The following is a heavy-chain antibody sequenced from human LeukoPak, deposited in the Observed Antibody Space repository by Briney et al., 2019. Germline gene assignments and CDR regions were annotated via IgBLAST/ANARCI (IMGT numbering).Heavy chain of an antibody. Sequence: PGGSLRLSCAASGFTFSNAWMSWVRQAPGKGLEWVSYISSSSSDTNYADSVKGRFTISRDNAKNSLYLQMNSLRAEDTAVYYCARVYSDGYNSYFDYWGQGTLVTVSS. CDR3: ARVYSDGYNSYFDY. CDR2: ISSSSSDT. D-gene: IGHD5-24*01. J-gene: IGHJ4*02. CDR1: GFTFSNAW. V-gene: IGHV3-11*05.